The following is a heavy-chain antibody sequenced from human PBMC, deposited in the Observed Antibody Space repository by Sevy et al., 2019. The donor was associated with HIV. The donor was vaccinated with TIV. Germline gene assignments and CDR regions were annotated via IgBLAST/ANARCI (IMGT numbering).Heavy chain of an antibody. D-gene: IGHD3-10*01. CDR1: GFTFSSYS. CDR3: ARDRTMVRGVIIEERLYYYYMDV. V-gene: IGHV3-48*02. CDR2: ISSSSSTI. J-gene: IGHJ6*03. Sequence: GGSPRLSCAASGFTFSSYSMNWVRQAPGKGLEWVSYISSSSSTIYYADSVKGRFTISRDNAKNSLYLQMNSLRDEDTAVYYCARDRTMVRGVIIEERLYYYYMDVWGKGTTVTVSS.